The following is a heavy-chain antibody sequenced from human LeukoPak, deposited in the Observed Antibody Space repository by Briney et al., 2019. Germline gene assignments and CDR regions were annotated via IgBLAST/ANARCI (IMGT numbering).Heavy chain of an antibody. V-gene: IGHV1-24*01. CDR2: FDPEDGET. Sequence: EASVKVSCKVSGYTLTELSMHWVRQAPGKGLEWMGGFDPEDGETIYAQKFQGRVTMTEDTSTDTAYMELSSLRSEDTAVYYCATGAAAGRFFYMDVWGKGTTVTVSS. CDR3: ATGAAAGRFFYMDV. D-gene: IGHD6-13*01. J-gene: IGHJ6*03. CDR1: GYTLTELS.